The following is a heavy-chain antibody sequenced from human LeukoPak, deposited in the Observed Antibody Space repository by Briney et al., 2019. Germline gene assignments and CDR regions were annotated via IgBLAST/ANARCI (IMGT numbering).Heavy chain of an antibody. J-gene: IGHJ5*02. D-gene: IGHD3-22*01. CDR3: ARVMSYDSSGYNWFDP. Sequence: SETLSLTCTVSGGSISTDYWSWIRQPPGKGLEWIGYIYYSGSTNYNPSLKSRVTISVDTSKNQFSLKLSSVTAADTAVYYCARVMSYDSSGYNWFDPWGQGTLVTVSS. CDR1: GGSISTDY. CDR2: IYYSGST. V-gene: IGHV4-59*01.